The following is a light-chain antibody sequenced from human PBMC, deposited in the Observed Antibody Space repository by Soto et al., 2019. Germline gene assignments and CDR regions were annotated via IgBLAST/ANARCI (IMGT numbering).Light chain of an antibody. Sequence: IVMTQSPATLSVSPCERATLSCRASQSVGSNLAWYQQKPGQAPRLLIYGASTRATGIPARFSGSGSGTEFTLTISSLQSEDFAVYYCQQYNNWPITFGQGTRLEIK. J-gene: IGKJ5*01. CDR3: QQYNNWPIT. V-gene: IGKV3D-15*01. CDR2: GAS. CDR1: QSVGSN.